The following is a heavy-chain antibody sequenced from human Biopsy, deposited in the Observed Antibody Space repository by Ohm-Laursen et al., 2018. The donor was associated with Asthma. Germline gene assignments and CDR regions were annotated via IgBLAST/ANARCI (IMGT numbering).Heavy chain of an antibody. CDR1: GGSITSSSYY. J-gene: IGHJ4*02. V-gene: IGHV4-39*01. CDR3: VRHQYSSSWSTLDY. Sequence: TLSLTCTVSGGSITSSSYYWGWIRQPPGKGMEWIGSMYHSGSPYYHPSLKSRATISVDTSKNQLSLKMSFGTAADTAVYFCVRHQYSSSWSTLDYWGQGALVTVSS. CDR2: MYHSGSP. D-gene: IGHD3-22*01.